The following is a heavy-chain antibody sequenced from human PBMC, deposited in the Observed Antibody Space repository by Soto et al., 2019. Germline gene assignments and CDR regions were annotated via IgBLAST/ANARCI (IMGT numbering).Heavy chain of an antibody. J-gene: IGHJ2*01. D-gene: IGHD2-15*01. CDR1: GGTFSSYA. CDR2: IIPIFGTA. Sequence: QVQLVQSGAEVKKPGSSVKVSCKASGGTFSSYAISWVRQAPGQGLEWMGGIIPIFGTANYAQKFQGRVKITEDEYTNTAYMELSSLRSEDTAVYYCARSMKGLLPRWYFDLWGRGTLVTVSS. V-gene: IGHV1-69*01. CDR3: ARSMKGLLPRWYFDL.